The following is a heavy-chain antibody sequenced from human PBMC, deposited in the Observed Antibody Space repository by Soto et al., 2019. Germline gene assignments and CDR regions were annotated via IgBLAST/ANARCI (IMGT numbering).Heavy chain of an antibody. CDR1: GGSISSSSYY. CDR3: ARRVVVGATTHYFDY. CDR2: FYYSDST. J-gene: IGHJ4*02. V-gene: IGHV4-39*01. Sequence: SETLSLTCTVSGGSISSSSYYWGWIRQPPEKGLEWIGSFYYSDSTYYNPSLKSRVTISVDTSKNQFSLKLSSVTAADTAVYYCARRVVVGATTHYFDYWGQGTLVTVSS. D-gene: IGHD1-26*01.